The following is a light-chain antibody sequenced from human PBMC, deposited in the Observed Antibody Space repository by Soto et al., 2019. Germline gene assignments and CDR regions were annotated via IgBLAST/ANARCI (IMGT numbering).Light chain of an antibody. CDR2: DVS. CDR3: SSYRSSSTPYV. CDR1: NSDVGGYNY. J-gene: IGLJ1*01. V-gene: IGLV2-14*03. Sequence: QSVLTQPASVSGSPGQSITISCTGTNSDVGGYNYVSWYQQHPGKVPKLLIYDVSNRPSGVSNRFSGSKSGNTASLTISGLQAEDEADYYCSSYRSSSTPYVLGTGTKLTVL.